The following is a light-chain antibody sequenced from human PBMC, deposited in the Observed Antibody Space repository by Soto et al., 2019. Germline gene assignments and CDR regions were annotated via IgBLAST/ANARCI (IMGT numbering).Light chain of an antibody. V-gene: IGLV2-14*03. CDR2: RVI. CDR3: GSYTSATTWV. Sequence: QSALTQPASVSGSPGQSITISCTGTSSDIGRYDYVYWYQQLPGKAPKLIIYRVINRPSGVPDRFSGSKSGNSASLSISGLQAEDESGYFSGSYTSATTWVFGGGTKVTVL. CDR1: SSDIGRYDY. J-gene: IGLJ3*02.